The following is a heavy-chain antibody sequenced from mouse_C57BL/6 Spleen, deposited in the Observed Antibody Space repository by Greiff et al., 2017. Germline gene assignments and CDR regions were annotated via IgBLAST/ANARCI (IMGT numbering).Heavy chain of an antibody. Sequence: QVQLQQPGAELVKPGASVKMSCKASGYTFTSYWLTWVKQRPGQGLEWIGDIYPGSGSTNYNEKFKSKATLTVDTSSSTAYMQLSSLTSEDSAVYYCARVDYGLYYYAMDYWGQGTSVTVSS. J-gene: IGHJ4*01. V-gene: IGHV1-55*01. CDR2: IYPGSGST. CDR1: GYTFTSYW. D-gene: IGHD1-1*02. CDR3: ARVDYGLYYYAMDY.